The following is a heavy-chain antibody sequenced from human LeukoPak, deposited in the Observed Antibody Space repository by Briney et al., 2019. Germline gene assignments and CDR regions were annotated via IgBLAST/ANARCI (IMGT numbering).Heavy chain of an antibody. J-gene: IGHJ4*02. D-gene: IGHD6-19*01. CDR1: GFTFSDHY. Sequence: GGSLRLSCAGSGFTFSDHYMNWVRQAPGKGLEWVSYISSLSSESNYADSVKGRFTISRDNAKSSLYLQMNSLRAEDTAVYYCARSIAVAGDLDSWGQGTLVTVSS. V-gene: IGHV3-11*06. CDR3: ARSIAVAGDLDS. CDR2: ISSLSSES.